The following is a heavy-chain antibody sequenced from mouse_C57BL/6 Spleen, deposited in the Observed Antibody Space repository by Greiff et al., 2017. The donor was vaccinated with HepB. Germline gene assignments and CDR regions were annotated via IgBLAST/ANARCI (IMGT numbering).Heavy chain of an antibody. J-gene: IGHJ4*01. CDR3: TRSAAAMDY. CDR2: IDPETGGT. Sequence: QLQQSGAELVRPGASVTLSCKASGYTFTDYEMHWVKQTPVHGLEWIGAIDPETGGTAYNQKFKGKAILTADKSSSTAYMELRSLTSEDSAVYYCTRSAAAMDYWGQGTSVTVSS. V-gene: IGHV1-15*01. CDR1: GYTFTDYE.